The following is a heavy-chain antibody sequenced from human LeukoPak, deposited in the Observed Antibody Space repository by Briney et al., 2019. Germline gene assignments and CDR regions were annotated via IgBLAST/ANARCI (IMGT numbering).Heavy chain of an antibody. D-gene: IGHD1-14*01. Sequence: PGGSLRLSCEASGFTFSAFWMNWVRQAPGKGLEWVASINQDGNERTYVDSVKGRLTISRDNAKNSLFLQMNSLRVEDTAIYFCARDATPPGLIFDSWGQGTLVTVSS. CDR3: ARDATPPGLIFDS. V-gene: IGHV3-7*05. CDR2: INQDGNER. J-gene: IGHJ4*02. CDR1: GFTFSAFW.